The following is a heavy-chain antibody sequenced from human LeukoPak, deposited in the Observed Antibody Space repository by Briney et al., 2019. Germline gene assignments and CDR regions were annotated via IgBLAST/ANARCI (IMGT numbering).Heavy chain of an antibody. Sequence: GGSLRLSCAASEFTFSNAYMSWVRQAPGKGLEWVGRIKSTAHGGTTEYAAPVKGRFTISRDDSRNTLFLQMNSLQTEDAALYYCATYSSSYYYFGYWGQGTLVTVSS. V-gene: IGHV3-15*01. D-gene: IGHD6-13*01. CDR1: EFTFSNAY. CDR3: ATYSSSYYYFGY. CDR2: IKSTAHGGTT. J-gene: IGHJ4*02.